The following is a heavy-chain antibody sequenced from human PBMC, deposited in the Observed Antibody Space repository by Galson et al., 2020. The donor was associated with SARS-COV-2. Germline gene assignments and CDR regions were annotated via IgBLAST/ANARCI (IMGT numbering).Heavy chain of an antibody. CDR3: ATDSPLHRTNWFDP. CDR2: T. Sequence: TIYAQKFQGRVTMTEDTSTDTAYMELSSLRSEDTAVYYCATDSPLHRTNWFDPWGQGTLVTVSS. V-gene: IGHV1-24*01. J-gene: IGHJ5*02.